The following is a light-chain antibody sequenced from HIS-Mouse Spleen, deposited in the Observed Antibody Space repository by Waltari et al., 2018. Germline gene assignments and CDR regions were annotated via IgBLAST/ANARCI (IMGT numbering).Light chain of an antibody. CDR2: WAS. V-gene: IGKV4-1*01. CDR1: QSVLYSSNNKNY. J-gene: IGKJ4*01. Sequence: DIVMTQSPDSLAVSLGERATINCKSSQSVLYSSNNKNYLAWYQQKPGQPPKLLIYWASTRESVVPDRFSGSGSGTDFTLTISSLQAEDVAVYYCQQYYSTPRSAFGGGTKVEIK. CDR3: QQYYSTPRSA.